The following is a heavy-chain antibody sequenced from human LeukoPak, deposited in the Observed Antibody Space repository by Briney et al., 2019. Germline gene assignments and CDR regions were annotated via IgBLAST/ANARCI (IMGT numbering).Heavy chain of an antibody. CDR2: IYYSGST. CDR1: GGSISSSSYY. CDR3: ARGYSFEAFDI. D-gene: IGHD2-21*01. J-gene: IGHJ3*02. V-gene: IGHV4-39*01. Sequence: SETLSLTCTVFGGSISSSSYYWGWLRQPPGTGLEWIGSIYYSGSTYYNPSLKSRATISEDTSKNQFSLRLISVTAADTAVYYCARGYSFEAFDIWGQGTMVTATS.